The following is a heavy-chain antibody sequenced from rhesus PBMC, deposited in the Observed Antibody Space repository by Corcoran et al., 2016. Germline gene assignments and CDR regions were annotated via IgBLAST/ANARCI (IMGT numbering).Heavy chain of an antibody. J-gene: IGHJ4*01. Sequence: QVQLQESGPGLVKPSETLSLTCAVSGGSTSDAYYWRWFPQPPGKGLEWIGYIYGSGGGTNYNPSLKNRVTSSIDTSKNQFSLKLSAVTAADTAVYYCARGGSCCDYWGQGVLVTVSS. CDR1: GGSTSDAYY. V-gene: IGHV4-106*01. CDR2: IYGSGGGT. CDR3: ARGGSCCDY. D-gene: IGHD1-44*02.